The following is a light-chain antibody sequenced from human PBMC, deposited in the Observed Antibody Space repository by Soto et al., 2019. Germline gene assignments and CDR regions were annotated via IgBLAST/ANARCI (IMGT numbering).Light chain of an antibody. CDR2: GAS. V-gene: IGKV3-15*01. Sequence: RVMTQSPATLSVSPGERATLSCRASQSVSSNLAWYQQKPGQAPRLLIYGASTRATGIPARFSGSGSGTDFTLTISSLQSEDFAVYYCQQYNNWPLTFGGGTKVEIK. CDR3: QQYNNWPLT. J-gene: IGKJ4*01. CDR1: QSVSSN.